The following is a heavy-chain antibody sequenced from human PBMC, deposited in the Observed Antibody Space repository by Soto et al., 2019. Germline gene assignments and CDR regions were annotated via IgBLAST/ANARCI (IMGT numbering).Heavy chain of an antibody. Sequence: EVQLLESGGGLVQPGGSLRLSCVASGFTFKNYDMRWVRQAPGKGLEWVSGISGSGGVTYYADSVKGRFTISRDNSKNTLYLQMNSRRANDTAVYYCAKDRQFRSYYESAGHYNNWGQGTLVTVSS. D-gene: IGHD3-10*01. CDR3: AKDRQFRSYYESAGHYNN. J-gene: IGHJ4*02. CDR2: ISGSGGVT. CDR1: GFTFKNYD. V-gene: IGHV3-23*01.